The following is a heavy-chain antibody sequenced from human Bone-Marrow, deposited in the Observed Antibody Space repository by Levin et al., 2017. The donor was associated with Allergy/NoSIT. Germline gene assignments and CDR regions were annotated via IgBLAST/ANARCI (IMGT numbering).Heavy chain of an antibody. CDR1: GFTFSSYA. Sequence: PGESLKISCSASGFTFSSYAMHWVRQAPGKGLEYVSAISSNGGSTYYADSVKGRFTISRDNSKNTLYLQMSSLRAEDTAVYYCVKDLALSLWFRELWMKNWFDPWGQGTLVTVSS. D-gene: IGHD3-10*01. V-gene: IGHV3-64D*06. CDR3: VKDLALSLWFRELWMKNWFDP. CDR2: ISSNGGST. J-gene: IGHJ5*02.